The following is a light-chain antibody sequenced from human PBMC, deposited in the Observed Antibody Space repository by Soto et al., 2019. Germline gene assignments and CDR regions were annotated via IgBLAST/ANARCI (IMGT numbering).Light chain of an antibody. CDR1: QDISNR. Sequence: DIQMAQSPSSLSASVGDRITITCQASQDISNRLNWYHQKPGKAPNLLIYDASNLAAGVPSGFSGSGSGTHFTFTITSLQPEDIGTYYCQNCFTVPYTLGQGTKVDIK. V-gene: IGKV1-33*01. CDR2: DAS. J-gene: IGKJ2*01. CDR3: QNCFTVPYT.